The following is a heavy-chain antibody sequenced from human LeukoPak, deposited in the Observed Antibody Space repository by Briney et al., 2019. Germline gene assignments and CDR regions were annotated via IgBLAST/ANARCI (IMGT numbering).Heavy chain of an antibody. D-gene: IGHD6-19*01. CDR1: GFIFDDYA. Sequence: GGSLRLSCAASGFIFDDYAMHWVRQAPGKGLEWVSGISWNSGRTDYADSVKGRFTISRDNAKNFLYLQMNSLRSEDMALYYCTKGIGYTSGQGFDYWGQGTLVTVSS. CDR3: TKGIGYTSGQGFDY. CDR2: ISWNSGRT. J-gene: IGHJ4*02. V-gene: IGHV3-9*03.